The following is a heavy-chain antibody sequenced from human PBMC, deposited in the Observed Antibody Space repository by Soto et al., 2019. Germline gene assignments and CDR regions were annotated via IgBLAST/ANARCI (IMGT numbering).Heavy chain of an antibody. CDR1: GGSLRDYY. D-gene: IGHD1-1*01. Sequence: SETLSPTCRVSGGSLRDYYLSWIRQPPGKGQEWIGYIYYSGNTNYNPSLKSRVTISVDMPKSLFSLKLNSVTAADTAVYYCARQLGLWQPLDYWGRGTLVTVSS. CDR3: ARQLGLWQPLDY. V-gene: IGHV4-59*01. J-gene: IGHJ4*02. CDR2: IYYSGNT.